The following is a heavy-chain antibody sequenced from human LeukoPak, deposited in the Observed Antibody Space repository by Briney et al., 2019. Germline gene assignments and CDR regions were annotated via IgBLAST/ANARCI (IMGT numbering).Heavy chain of an antibody. CDR3: ARGPLGIVVVPAAPA. CDR1: GFTFRSYS. CDR2: ISSSSSTI. Sequence: PGRSLRLSCAASGFTFRSYSMKWVRQAPGKGLEWVSYISSSSSTIYYADSVKGRFTISRDNAKNSLYLQMNSLRAEDTAVYYCARGPLGIVVVPAAPAWGQGTLVTVSS. J-gene: IGHJ5*02. D-gene: IGHD2-2*03. V-gene: IGHV3-48*01.